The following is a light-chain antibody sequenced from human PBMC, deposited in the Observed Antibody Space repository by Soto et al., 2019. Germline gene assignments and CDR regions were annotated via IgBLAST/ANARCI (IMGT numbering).Light chain of an antibody. Sequence: EIVLTQSPGTLSLSPGERATLSCRASQSVSSSYLAWYQQKPGQAPRLLIYGASSRATGIPDRFSGSGSGTDFTLTISRLELEDLAVYYCQQYSSLSWTLGQGTKLDIK. J-gene: IGKJ1*01. CDR2: GAS. CDR1: QSVSSSY. V-gene: IGKV3-20*01. CDR3: QQYSSLSWT.